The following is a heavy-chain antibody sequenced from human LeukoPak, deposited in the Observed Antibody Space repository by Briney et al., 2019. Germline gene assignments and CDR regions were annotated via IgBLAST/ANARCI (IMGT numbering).Heavy chain of an antibody. V-gene: IGHV3-30*02. D-gene: IGHD5-24*01. J-gene: IGHJ4*02. Sequence: GGSLRLSCTASGFTFSGYGMHWIRQPPGKGLEWVSFIRNDGSDKYYADSVKGRFTSSRDNSKNTLYLQMNSLRVEDMAVYYCAAIIIAQLPTRVYWGQGTLVTVSS. CDR1: GFTFSGYG. CDR3: AAIIIAQLPTRVY. CDR2: IRNDGSDK.